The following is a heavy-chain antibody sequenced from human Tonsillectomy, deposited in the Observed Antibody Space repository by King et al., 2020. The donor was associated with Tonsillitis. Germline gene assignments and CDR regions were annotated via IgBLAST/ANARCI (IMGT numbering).Heavy chain of an antibody. CDR2: IYSSGSST. J-gene: IGHJ4*02. CDR1: GFTFSSYA. D-gene: IGHD2-2*01. CDR3: ATYLFDIVVVPAATPFDY. Sequence: VQLVESGGGLVQPGGSLRLSCAASGFTFSSYAMSWVRQAPGKGLEWVSVIYSSGSSTYYADSVKGRFTISRDNSKNTLYLQMNSLRAEDTAVYYCATYLFDIVVVPAATPFDYWGQGTLVTVSS. V-gene: IGHV3-23*03.